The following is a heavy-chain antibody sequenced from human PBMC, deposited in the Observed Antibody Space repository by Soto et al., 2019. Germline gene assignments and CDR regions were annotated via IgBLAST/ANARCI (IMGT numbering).Heavy chain of an antibody. CDR2: IYWDDDK. CDR1: GFSLSTSGVG. Sequence: QITLKESGPPLVKPTQTLTLTCTFSGFSLSTSGVGVGWIRQPPGKALEWLALIYWDDDKRYSPSLKSRLTITKDTSKNQVVLTMTNMDPVDTATYYCAHTYYDFWGGYYFPNWFDPWGQGTLVTVSS. CDR3: AHTYYDFWGGYYFPNWFDP. D-gene: IGHD3-3*01. V-gene: IGHV2-5*02. J-gene: IGHJ5*02.